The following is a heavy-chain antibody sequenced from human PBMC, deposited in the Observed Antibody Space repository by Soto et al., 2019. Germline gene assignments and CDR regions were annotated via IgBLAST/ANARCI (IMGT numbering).Heavy chain of an antibody. CDR2: VSVSGGTT. Sequence: GGSLRLSCAASGFMFNNYAMSWVRQAPGKGLEWVSTVSVSGGTTYYADSLKGRFTISRDNSKKTVYLQMNRLRADDTAIYYCAKGLYYYDSSGYRLFDYWGQGTLVAVSS. J-gene: IGHJ4*02. CDR3: AKGLYYYDSSGYRLFDY. V-gene: IGHV3-23*01. D-gene: IGHD3-22*01. CDR1: GFMFNNYA.